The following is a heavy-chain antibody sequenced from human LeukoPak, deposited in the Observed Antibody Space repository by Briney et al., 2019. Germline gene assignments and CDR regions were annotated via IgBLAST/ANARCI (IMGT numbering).Heavy chain of an antibody. CDR1: GGSISSYY. D-gene: IGHD6-19*01. CDR3: ARAVAGNLDYYYGMDV. CDR2: IYYSGST. V-gene: IGHV4-59*01. J-gene: IGHJ6*02. Sequence: SETLSLTCTVSGGSISSYYWSWIRQPPGKGLEWIGYIYYSGSTNYNPSLKSRVTISVDTSKNQFSLKLSSVTAADTAVYYCARAVAGNLDYYYGMDVWGQGTTVTVSS.